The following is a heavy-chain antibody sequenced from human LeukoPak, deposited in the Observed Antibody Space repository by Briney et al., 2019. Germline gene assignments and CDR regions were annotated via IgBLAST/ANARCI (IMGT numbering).Heavy chain of an antibody. D-gene: IGHD6-6*01. CDR2: VNGSGVVT. J-gene: IGHJ4*02. CDR1: GFTFSNNA. CDR3: AKSPEYSSSATLDY. Sequence: GSLRLSCVASGFTFSNNAMSWVRQAPGKGLEWVSAVNGSGVVTHYATSVRGRFTISRDNSKNTLYLEMNSLRADDTAVYYCAKSPEYSSSATLDYWGQGTLVTVSS. V-gene: IGHV3-23*01.